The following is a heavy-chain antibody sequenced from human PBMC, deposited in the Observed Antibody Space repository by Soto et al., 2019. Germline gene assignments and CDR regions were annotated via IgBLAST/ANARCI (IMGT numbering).Heavy chain of an antibody. CDR3: ARDFHYGNNWNYLDY. CDR1: GFTVSSNY. J-gene: IGHJ4*02. CDR2: IYSDGST. Sequence: GGSLRLSCVVSGFTVSSNYMSWVRQAPGKGLEWVSFIYSDGSTYYADSVKGRFTISRDISKNTLYLQMNSLRAEDTAVYYCARDFHYGNNWNYLDYWGQGTLVTVSS. D-gene: IGHD1-20*01. V-gene: IGHV3-53*05.